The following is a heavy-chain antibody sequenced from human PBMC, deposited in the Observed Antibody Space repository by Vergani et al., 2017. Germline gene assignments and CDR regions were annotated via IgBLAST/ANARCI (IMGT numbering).Heavy chain of an antibody. Sequence: QVRLVQSGAEVKNSGASVTVSCKASGYTFTGYYMHWVRQAPGQGLEWMGRIIPIFGTANYAQKFQGRVTITADESTSTAYMELSSLRSEDTAVYYCAREYCSGGSCYPGDWFDPWGQGTLVTVSS. CDR2: IIPIFGTA. J-gene: IGHJ5*02. D-gene: IGHD2-15*01. CDR1: GYTFTGYY. V-gene: IGHV1-69*18. CDR3: AREYCSGGSCYPGDWFDP.